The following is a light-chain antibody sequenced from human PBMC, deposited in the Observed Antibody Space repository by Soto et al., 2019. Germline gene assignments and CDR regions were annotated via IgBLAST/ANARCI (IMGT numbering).Light chain of an antibody. V-gene: IGKV3-15*01. Sequence: IVMTQSPATLSVSPGERATLSCRASQNIYSNIAWYQQRPGQAPRLLIYRASTRAPGVPARFSGSGSGTEFTLTISSLQSEDFAVYSCLQYHNLWAFGRGTQVESK. CDR1: QNIYSN. J-gene: IGKJ4*01. CDR2: RAS. CDR3: LQYHNLWA.